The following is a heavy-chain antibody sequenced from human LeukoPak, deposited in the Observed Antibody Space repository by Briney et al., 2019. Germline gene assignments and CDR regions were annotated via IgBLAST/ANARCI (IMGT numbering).Heavy chain of an antibody. CDR2: ISGSGGST. Sequence: GRSLRLSCAASGLTFSSYGMHWVRQAPGKGLEWVSAISGSGGSTYYADSVKGRFTISRDNSKNTLYPQMNSLRAEDTAVYYCAKARSGGSLLLGYWGQGTLVTVSS. CDR3: AKARSGGSLLLGY. D-gene: IGHD2-15*01. J-gene: IGHJ4*02. V-gene: IGHV3-23*01. CDR1: GLTFSSYG.